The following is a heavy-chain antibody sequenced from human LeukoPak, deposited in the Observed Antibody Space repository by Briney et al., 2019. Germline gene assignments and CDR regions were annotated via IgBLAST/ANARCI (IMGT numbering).Heavy chain of an antibody. D-gene: IGHD2-2*01. J-gene: IGHJ3*01. Sequence: QPGGSLRLSCEASGFTFSRYWMHWVRQAPRKGLVWVSRTNTDGGSTNSADSVKGRFTISRDNARNTLYLEMNSLRAEDTAVYYCVRDCSTTCSDAFDLWGQGTMVTVSS. CDR3: VRDCSTTCSDAFDL. V-gene: IGHV3-74*01. CDR1: GFTFSRYW. CDR2: TNTDGGST.